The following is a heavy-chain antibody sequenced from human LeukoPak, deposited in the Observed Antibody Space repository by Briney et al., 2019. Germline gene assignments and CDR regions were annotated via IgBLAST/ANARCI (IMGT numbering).Heavy chain of an antibody. V-gene: IGHV4-31*03. D-gene: IGHD3-10*01. Sequence: SETLSLTCTVSGGSISSGGYYWSWIRQHPGKGLEWIGEINHSGSTNYNPSLKSRVTISVDTSKNQFSLKLSSVTAADTAVYYCASVSMVRGVTPTGYGMDVWGQGTTVTVSS. CDR3: ASVSMVRGVTPTGYGMDV. J-gene: IGHJ6*02. CDR2: INHSGST. CDR1: GGSISSGGYY.